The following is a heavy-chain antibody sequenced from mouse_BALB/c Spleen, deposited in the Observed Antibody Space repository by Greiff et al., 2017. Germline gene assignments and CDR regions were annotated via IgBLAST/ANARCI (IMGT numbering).Heavy chain of an antibody. CDR3: ARSIGTFYYAMDY. J-gene: IGHJ4*01. V-gene: IGHV5-17*02. CDR2: ISSGSSTI. Sequence: EVQGVESGGGLVQPGGSRKLSCAASGFTFSSFGMHWVRQAPEKGLEWVAYISSGSSTIYYADTVKGRFTISRDNPKNTLFLQMTSLRSEDTAMYYCARSIGTFYYAMDYWGQGTSVTVSS. CDR1: GFTFSSFG.